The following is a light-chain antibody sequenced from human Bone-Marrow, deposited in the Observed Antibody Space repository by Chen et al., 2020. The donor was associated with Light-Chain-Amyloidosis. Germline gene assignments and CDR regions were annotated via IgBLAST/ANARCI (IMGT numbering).Light chain of an antibody. CDR3: SSYTITNTLV. Sequence: QSDLTQPASVSGSPGQAITISCSGTSSDVGGDNHVSWYQQHPDKAPKLMIYEVTNRPSWVPARFSGSKSDNTASLTISGLQTEDVADYFCSSYTITNTLVFGSGTRVTVL. J-gene: IGLJ1*01. V-gene: IGLV2-14*01. CDR2: EVT. CDR1: SSDVGGDNH.